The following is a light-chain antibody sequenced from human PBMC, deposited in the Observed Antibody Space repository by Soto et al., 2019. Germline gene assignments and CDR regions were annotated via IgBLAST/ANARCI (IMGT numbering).Light chain of an antibody. Sequence: ESVLTQSPGTLSLSPGERATLSCRASQTVSSKYLTWYQQKPGQAPRLLIYGASIRATGIPDRFSGSRSGADFTLTISKLEPEDVAVYYCQQFDDSPPAFTFGQGTKLEI. V-gene: IGKV3-20*01. CDR2: GAS. CDR3: QQFDDSPPAFT. CDR1: QTVSSKY. J-gene: IGKJ2*01.